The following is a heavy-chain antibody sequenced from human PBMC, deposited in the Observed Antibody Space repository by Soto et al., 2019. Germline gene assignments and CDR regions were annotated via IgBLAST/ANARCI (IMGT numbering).Heavy chain of an antibody. V-gene: IGHV1-69*13. CDR1: GGTFGSYA. D-gene: IGHD3-10*02. J-gene: IGHJ6*02. CDR3: AMFGESLKYYYYGMDV. CDR2: IIPIFGTA. Sequence: ASVKVSCKASGGTFGSYAISWVRQAPGQGLEWMGGIIPIFGTANYAQKFQGRVTITADESTSTAYMELSSLRSEDTAVYYCAMFGESLKYYYYGMDVWGQGTTVTVSS.